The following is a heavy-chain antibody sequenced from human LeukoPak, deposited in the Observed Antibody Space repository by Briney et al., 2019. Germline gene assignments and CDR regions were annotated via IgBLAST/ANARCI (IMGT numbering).Heavy chain of an antibody. CDR2: IDWDDDK. CDR3: ARTRFGDQGSRIDF. V-gene: IGHV2-70*17. D-gene: IGHD3-10*01. CDR1: GFSLTTSGMC. Sequence: SGPALVKPTQTLTLTCTFSGFSLTTSGMCVSWIRQPPGKALEWLARIDWDDDKFYSTSLKTRLIISKDTSKNQVVLTMTNMDPVDTATYYCARTRFGDQGSRIDFWGQGTLVTVSS. J-gene: IGHJ4*02.